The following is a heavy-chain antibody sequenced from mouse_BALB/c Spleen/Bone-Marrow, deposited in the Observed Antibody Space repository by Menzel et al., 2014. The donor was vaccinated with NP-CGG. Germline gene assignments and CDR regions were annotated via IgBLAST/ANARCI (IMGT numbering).Heavy chain of an antibody. CDR1: GYTFTSYW. D-gene: IGHD1-1*01. V-gene: IGHV1S81*02. Sequence: QVQLQQSGAELVKPGASLKLSCKASGYTFTSYWMHWVKQRPGQGLEWIGEINPSNGRTNYNEKFKSKATLTVDKSSSTAYMQLSSLTSEDSAVYYCAPYYYGSSYGFYWYFDVWGAGTTVTVSS. J-gene: IGHJ1*01. CDR3: APYYYGSSYGFYWYFDV. CDR2: INPSNGRT.